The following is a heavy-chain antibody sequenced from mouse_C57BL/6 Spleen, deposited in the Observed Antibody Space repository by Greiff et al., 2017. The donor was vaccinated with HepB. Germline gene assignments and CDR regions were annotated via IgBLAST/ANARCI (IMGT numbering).Heavy chain of an antibody. CDR2: INPNNGGT. V-gene: IGHV1-18*01. CDR1: GYTFTDYN. CDR3: ARGDHWYFDV. D-gene: IGHD3-3*01. Sequence: EVKLVESGPELVKPGASVKIPCKASGYTFTDYNMDWVKQSHGKSLEWIGDINPNNGGTIYNQKFKGKATLTVDKSSSTAYMELRSLTSEDTAVYYCARGDHWYFDVWGTGTTVTVSS. J-gene: IGHJ1*03.